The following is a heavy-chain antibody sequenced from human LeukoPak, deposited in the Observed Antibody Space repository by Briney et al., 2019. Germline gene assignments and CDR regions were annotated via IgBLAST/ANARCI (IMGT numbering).Heavy chain of an antibody. CDR3: AKLWDVVVSATLTFDF. J-gene: IGHJ4*02. CDR2: ISSSSSDI. CDR1: GFTFSIYS. D-gene: IGHD2-15*01. V-gene: IGHV3-21*01. Sequence: GGSLRLSCAASGFTFSIYSMNWVRQAPGKGLEWVSFISSSSSDIYYADSLKGRFTISRDNAKNSLHLRMNSLRAEDTAVYYCAKLWDVVVSATLTFDFWGQGTLVTVSS.